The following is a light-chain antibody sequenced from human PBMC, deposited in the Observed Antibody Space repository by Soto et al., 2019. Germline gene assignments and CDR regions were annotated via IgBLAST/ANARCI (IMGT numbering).Light chain of an antibody. Sequence: EIVLTQSPGTLSLSPGEIATLSCRASQSVSSSYLAWYQQKPGQAPRLLIYGASSRATGIPDRFSGSGSATDFTLTISRLEPEDFAVYYCQQYHTSPLTFGGGTKVEIK. CDR3: QQYHTSPLT. CDR2: GAS. J-gene: IGKJ4*01. V-gene: IGKV3-20*01. CDR1: QSVSSSY.